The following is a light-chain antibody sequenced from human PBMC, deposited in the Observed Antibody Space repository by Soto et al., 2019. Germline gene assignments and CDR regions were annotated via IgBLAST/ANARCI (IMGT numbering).Light chain of an antibody. CDR2: AAS. CDR1: QSISTY. J-gene: IGKJ2*01. V-gene: IGKV1-39*01. CDR3: QQSYSTPPYT. Sequence: DIQMTQSPSSLSASVGDSVTITCRASQSISTYLNWYQQKPGKAPKLLIYAASSLQSGVPSRFSGSGSGTDFTLTIRSLQPEDFATYYCQQSYSTPPYTFGQGTKLEI.